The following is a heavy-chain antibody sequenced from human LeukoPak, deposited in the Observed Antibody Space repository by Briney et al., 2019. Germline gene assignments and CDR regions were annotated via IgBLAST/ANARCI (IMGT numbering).Heavy chain of an antibody. J-gene: IGHJ4*02. CDR1: GGSISSYY. D-gene: IGHD4-23*01. Sequence: SETLSLTCTVSGGSISSYYWSRIRQPPGKGLEWIGYIYYSGSTNYNPSLKSRVTISVDTSKNQFSLKLSSVTAADTAVYYCARALYGGNPHGYYWGQGTLVTVSS. CDR3: ARALYGGNPHGYY. CDR2: IYYSGST. V-gene: IGHV4-59*01.